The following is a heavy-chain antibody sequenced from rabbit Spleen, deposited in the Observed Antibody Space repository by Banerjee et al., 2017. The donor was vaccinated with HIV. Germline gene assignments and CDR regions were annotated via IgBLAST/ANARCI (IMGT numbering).Heavy chain of an antibody. CDR2: MNSRSGED. CDR1: GFSFITKHV. D-gene: IGHD1-1*01. V-gene: IGHV1S45*01. CDR3: ARDLPSVVGWNLNL. J-gene: IGHJ4*01. Sequence: QEQLVESGGGLVQPEGSLTLTCKASGFSFITKHVMCWVRQAPGRGLEWIACMNSRSGEDVYATWAKGRFTVSKTSSTTVTLQMTSLTAADTATYFCARDLPSVVGWNLNLWGPGTLVTVS.